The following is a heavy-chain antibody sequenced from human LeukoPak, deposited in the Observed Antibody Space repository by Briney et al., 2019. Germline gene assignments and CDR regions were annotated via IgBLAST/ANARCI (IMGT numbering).Heavy chain of an antibody. CDR3: ARFSPIYDSSGYYHDY. Sequence: PGGSLRLSCAASGFTVSSNYMSWVRQAPGKGLERVSVIYSGGSTYYADSVKGRFTISRDNSKNTLYLQMNSLRAEDTAVYYCARFSPIYDSSGYYHDYWGQGTLVTVSS. V-gene: IGHV3-53*01. D-gene: IGHD3-22*01. CDR2: IYSGGST. J-gene: IGHJ4*02. CDR1: GFTVSSNY.